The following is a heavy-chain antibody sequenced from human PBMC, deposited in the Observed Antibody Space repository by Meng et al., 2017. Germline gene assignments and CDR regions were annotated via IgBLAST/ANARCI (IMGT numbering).Heavy chain of an antibody. J-gene: IGHJ3*02. CDR3: ARHRGGLERSGNSGDDAFDI. V-gene: IGHV4-59*01. CDR1: GGSISSYY. D-gene: IGHD4-23*01. Sequence: ESLKISCTVSGGSISSYYWSWIRQPPGKGLEWIGYIYYSGSTNYNPSLKSRVTISVDTSKNQFSLKLSSVTAADTTVYYCARHRGGLERSGNSGDDAFDIWGQGTMVTVSS. CDR2: IYYSGST.